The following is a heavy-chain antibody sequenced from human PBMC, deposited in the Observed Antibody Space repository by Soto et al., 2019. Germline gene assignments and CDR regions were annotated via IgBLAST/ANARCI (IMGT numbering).Heavy chain of an antibody. CDR2: ISRDGSVK. J-gene: IGHJ4*02. CDR3: ARSMSGADPDSFGY. CDR1: GFMFNRYA. V-gene: IGHV3-30-3*01. Sequence: QVQLVESGGRVVQPGRSLRLSCAASGFMFNRYAIHWVRQTPGKGLEWVAVISRDGSVKYYADSVRGRFIISRDMSKDTVYLEMNRLRVEDTAVFYCARSMSGADPDSFGYWGQVAPVTVSS. D-gene: IGHD2-15*01.